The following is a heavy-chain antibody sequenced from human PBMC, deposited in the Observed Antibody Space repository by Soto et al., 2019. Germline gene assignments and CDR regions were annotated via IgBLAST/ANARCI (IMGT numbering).Heavy chain of an antibody. D-gene: IGHD3-10*02. J-gene: IGHJ6*02. CDR2: IDPSDSGT. CDR3: AREDLLLTPNSMSVNYYYGMDV. V-gene: IGHV5-10-1*03. CDR1: GYRFTTYW. Sequence: EVQLVQSGAEVKKPGESLRISCEASGYRFTTYWISWARQKPGGGLEWMGRIDPSDSGTNYSPSFQGHVTMSVDKSIKTAYLQWNNLQASDSAMYYCAREDLLLTPNSMSVNYYYGMDVWGQGTTVAVSS.